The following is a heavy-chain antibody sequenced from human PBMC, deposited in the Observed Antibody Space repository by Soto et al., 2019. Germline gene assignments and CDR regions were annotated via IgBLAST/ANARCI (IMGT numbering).Heavy chain of an antibody. CDR3: ARDLWGNWNHIDAFDI. Sequence: ASVKVSCKASGYTFSGYYMHWVRQAPGQGLEWMGWINPNTDVTNYAQRFQGRVTMTRDTSITTAYMELSRLRSDDTAVYYCARDLWGNWNHIDAFDIWGPGTTVTVSS. CDR2: INPNTDVT. D-gene: IGHD1-20*01. CDR1: GYTFSGYY. J-gene: IGHJ3*02. V-gene: IGHV1-2*02.